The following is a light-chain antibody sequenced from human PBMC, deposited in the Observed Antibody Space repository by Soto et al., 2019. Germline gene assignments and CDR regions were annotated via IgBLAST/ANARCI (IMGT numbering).Light chain of an antibody. CDR1: QSAGNN. Sequence: EIVLTQSPATLSLSRGERATLSCRASQSAGNNLAWYQQKPGQAPGLLIYEASTRATGIPARFSGSGSGTDFTLTISSLEPEDFAVYYCQQHANWPLTFGGGTKVDIK. CDR2: EAS. CDR3: QQHANWPLT. J-gene: IGKJ4*01. V-gene: IGKV3-11*01.